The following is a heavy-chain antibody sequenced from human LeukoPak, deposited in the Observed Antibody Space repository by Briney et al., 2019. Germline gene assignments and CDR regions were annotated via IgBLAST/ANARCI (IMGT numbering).Heavy chain of an antibody. CDR1: GFTFTSSA. V-gene: IGHV1-58*02. CDR2: IVVGSGNT. J-gene: IGHJ4*02. CDR3: AAEQYYYDNSGYYY. D-gene: IGHD3-22*01. Sequence: SVKVSCKASGFTFTSSAMQWVRQARGQRLEWIGWIVVGSGNTNCAQKFQERVTITRDMSTSTAYMELSSLRSEDTAVYYCAAEQYYYDNSGYYYWGQGTLVTVSS.